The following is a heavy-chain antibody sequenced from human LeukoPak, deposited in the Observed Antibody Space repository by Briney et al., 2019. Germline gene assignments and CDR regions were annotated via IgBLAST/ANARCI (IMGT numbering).Heavy chain of an antibody. J-gene: IGHJ4*02. CDR1: GGTFSSYA. CDR3: ARELVKKGNDPNMGFDY. V-gene: IGHV1-69*04. Sequence: SVRVSCKASGGTFSSYAISWVRQAPGQGLEWMGRIIPIFGIANYAQKFQGRVTITADKSTSTAYMELSSLRSEDTAVYYCARELVKKGNDPNMGFDYWGQGTLVTVSS. D-gene: IGHD3-16*01. CDR2: IIPIFGIA.